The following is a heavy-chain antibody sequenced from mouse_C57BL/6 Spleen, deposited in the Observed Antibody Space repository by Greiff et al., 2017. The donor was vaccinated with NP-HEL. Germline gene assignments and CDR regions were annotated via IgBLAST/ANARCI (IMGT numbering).Heavy chain of an antibody. D-gene: IGHD2-2*01. CDR3: ATIYYGYDRDY. CDR2: ISYDGSN. J-gene: IGHJ2*01. Sequence: EVKLVESGPGLVKPSQSLSLTCSVTGYSITSGYYWNWIRQFPGNQLEWMGYISYDGSNNYNPSLQNRISITRDTSKNQFFLKLNSVTTEDTATYYCATIYYGYDRDYGGQGTTLTVSS. CDR1: GYSITSGYY. V-gene: IGHV3-6*01.